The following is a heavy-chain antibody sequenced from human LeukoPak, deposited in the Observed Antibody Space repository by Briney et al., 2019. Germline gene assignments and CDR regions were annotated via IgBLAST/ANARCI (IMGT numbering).Heavy chain of an antibody. CDR1: GFTFSSCG. V-gene: IGHV3-23*01. Sequence: GGALRPSCAASGFTFSSCGMSWVRPAPGEGLGGGSSISGGGDNTWDADSVKGRFTISRDNPKKTLDLQMHSLRAEDTAVYYCAKASVWTMVRVVSYFDEWGQGIQVTVSS. CDR3: AKASVWTMVRVVSYFDE. D-gene: IGHD3-10*01. J-gene: IGHJ4*02. CDR2: ISGGGDNT.